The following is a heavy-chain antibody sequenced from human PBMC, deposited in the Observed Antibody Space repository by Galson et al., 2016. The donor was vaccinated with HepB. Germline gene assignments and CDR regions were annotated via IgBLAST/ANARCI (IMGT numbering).Heavy chain of an antibody. Sequence: ETLSLTCTVSGGSLSRNYWSWIRQSPGKGLEWIGYIYYSGSSHYNPSLESRVTILVDTSKNQFFLKLNSVTAAVTAVYYCARFATRDFYGLDVWGPGTTVTVSS. J-gene: IGHJ6*02. CDR1: GGSLSRNY. CDR2: IYYSGSS. V-gene: IGHV4-59*08. D-gene: IGHD5-24*01. CDR3: ARFATRDFYGLDV.